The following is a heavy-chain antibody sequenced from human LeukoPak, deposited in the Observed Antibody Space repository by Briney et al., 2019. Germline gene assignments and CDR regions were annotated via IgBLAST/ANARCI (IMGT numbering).Heavy chain of an antibody. Sequence: GGSLSLSCAASGFTFSTYSMNWVRQAPGKGLEWVSYISSSGSTMYYTDSVKGRFTISRDNAKDSLYLQMNSLRAEDTAVYYCARDPGSGYEEHFDYWGQGTLVTVSS. CDR2: ISSSGSTM. CDR3: ARDPGSGYEEHFDY. J-gene: IGHJ4*02. D-gene: IGHD5-12*01. V-gene: IGHV3-48*04. CDR1: GFTFSTYS.